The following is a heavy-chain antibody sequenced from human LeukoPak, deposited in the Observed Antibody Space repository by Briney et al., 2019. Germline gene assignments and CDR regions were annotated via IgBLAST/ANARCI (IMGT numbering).Heavy chain of an antibody. Sequence: ASVTVSCKASGYTFTGYYMHWVRQAPGQGLEGMGWINPNSGGTNYAQKFQGRVTMTRDTSISTAYMELSRLRSDDTAVYYCARGDYGDYEWFDPWGQGTLVTVSS. CDR2: INPNSGGT. J-gene: IGHJ5*02. D-gene: IGHD4-17*01. CDR3: ARGDYGDYEWFDP. CDR1: GYTFTGYY. V-gene: IGHV1-2*02.